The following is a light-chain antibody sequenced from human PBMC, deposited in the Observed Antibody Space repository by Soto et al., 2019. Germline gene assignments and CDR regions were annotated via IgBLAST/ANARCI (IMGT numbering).Light chain of an antibody. J-gene: IGKJ1*01. V-gene: IGKV1-27*01. Sequence: PMTQSPSPLSASLGERVPLPCRASQGISNYLAWYQQKPGKVPKLLIYAASTLQSGVPSRFSGSGSGTDFTLTISSLQPEDVATYYCQQYHIYSGTFGQGTKVDI. CDR1: QGISNY. CDR3: QQYHIYSGT. CDR2: AAS.